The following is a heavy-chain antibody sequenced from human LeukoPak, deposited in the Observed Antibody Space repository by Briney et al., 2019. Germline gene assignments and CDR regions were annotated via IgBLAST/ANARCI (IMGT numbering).Heavy chain of an antibody. V-gene: IGHV4-34*01. J-gene: IGHJ4*02. CDR3: ARVGYDFWSGSPFDF. CDR1: GGSFSGYY. D-gene: IGHD3-3*01. Sequence: SETLSLTCAVNGGSFSGYYWSWLRQPPGKGLEWIGEINHSGSTNYNPSLKSRVNMSVDTSKNQFSLKLSSVTAADTAVYYCARVGYDFWSGSPFDFWGRGTLVTVSS. CDR2: INHSGST.